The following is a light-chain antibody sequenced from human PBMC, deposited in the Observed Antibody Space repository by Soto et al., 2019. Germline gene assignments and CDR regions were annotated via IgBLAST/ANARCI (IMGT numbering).Light chain of an antibody. Sequence: EIVLTQSPGTLSLSPGERATLSCRASQSVSSSYLAWYQQRPGQAPRVLIYGASSRAAGIPDRFNGSGSGTDFTLTINRLETDDFAVYFCQQYADSRPYTFGQGTKLEIK. J-gene: IGKJ2*01. V-gene: IGKV3-20*01. CDR3: QQYADSRPYT. CDR1: QSVSSSY. CDR2: GAS.